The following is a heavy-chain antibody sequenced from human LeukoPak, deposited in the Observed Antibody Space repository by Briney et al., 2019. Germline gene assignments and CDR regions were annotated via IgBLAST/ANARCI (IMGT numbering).Heavy chain of an antibody. CDR1: GGSISSGGYS. V-gene: IGHV4-30-2*01. CDR3: ARAVEGAEYFQH. Sequence: SETLSLTCAVSGGSISSGGYSWSWIRQPPGKGLEWIGYIYHSGSTYYNPSIKSRVTISVDRSKNQFSLKLSSVTAADTAVYYCARAVEGAEYFQHWGQGTLVTVSS. CDR2: IYHSGST. J-gene: IGHJ1*01. D-gene: IGHD5-24*01.